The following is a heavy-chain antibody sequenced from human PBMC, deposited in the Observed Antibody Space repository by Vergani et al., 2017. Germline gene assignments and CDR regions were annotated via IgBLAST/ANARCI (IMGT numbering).Heavy chain of an antibody. Sequence: QVQLQASGPGRVKPSQTLSLTCTMSGGSISAGYYFWRWIRQPAGKGLEWLGHISASGNASHSPALKTRVSMSVATSKNEFSLRVTSVTAAVTAIYFCAQRGGGYYSGVKVHPLRTAFDVWGHGTVVTVSS. CDR3: AQRGGGYYSGVKVHPLRTAFDV. CDR2: ISASGNA. V-gene: IGHV4-61*02. D-gene: IGHD6-19*01. CDR1: GGSISAGYYF. J-gene: IGHJ3*01.